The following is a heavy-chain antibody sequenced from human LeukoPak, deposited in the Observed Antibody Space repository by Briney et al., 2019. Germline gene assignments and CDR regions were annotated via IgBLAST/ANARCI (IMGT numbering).Heavy chain of an antibody. CDR2: ISSSGSTI. CDR1: GFTFSDYY. V-gene: IGHV3-11*04. CDR3: ARALEYCSGGSCYSRHYMDV. Sequence: GGSLRLSCAASGFTFSDYYMSWIRQAPGKGLEWVSYISSSGSTIYYADSVKGRFTISRDNAKNSLYLQMNSLRAEDTAVYYCARALEYCSGGSCYSRHYMDVWGKGTTVTVSS. J-gene: IGHJ6*03. D-gene: IGHD2-15*01.